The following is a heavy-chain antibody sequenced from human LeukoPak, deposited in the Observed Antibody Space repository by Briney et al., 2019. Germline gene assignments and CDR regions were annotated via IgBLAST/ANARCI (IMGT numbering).Heavy chain of an antibody. J-gene: IGHJ4*02. CDR2: ISAHKGNT. CDR1: VYTFTSYG. V-gene: IGHV1-18*01. CDR3: ARDLWAPIKLPWFGELSWRFDY. Sequence: ASVKVSCKASVYTFTSYGISWVRQAPGQGREWMGWISAHKGNTNYAQKLQGRVTMTTDTSTSTAYTEMRSLRSDDTAVYYCARDLWAPIKLPWFGELSWRFDYWGQGTLVTVSS. D-gene: IGHD3-10*01.